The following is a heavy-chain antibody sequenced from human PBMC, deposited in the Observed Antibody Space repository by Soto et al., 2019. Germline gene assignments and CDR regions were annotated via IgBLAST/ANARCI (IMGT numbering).Heavy chain of an antibody. Sequence: EVQLLESGGGLVQPGGSLRLSCAASGFTFSSYAMSWVRQAPGKGLEWVSALSTSGGSTYYADSMKGRFTISRDNSKNTLYLQMNSLRAEDTAVYYCAKSALQLWLKGGDAFDVWGQGTMVTVSS. CDR3: AKSALQLWLKGGDAFDV. CDR1: GFTFSSYA. D-gene: IGHD5-18*01. J-gene: IGHJ3*01. V-gene: IGHV3-23*01. CDR2: LSTSGGST.